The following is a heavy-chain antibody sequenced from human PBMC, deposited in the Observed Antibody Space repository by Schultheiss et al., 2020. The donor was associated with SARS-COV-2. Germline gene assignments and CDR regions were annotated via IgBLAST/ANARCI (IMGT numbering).Heavy chain of an antibody. Sequence: GESLKISCAASGFTFSSYWMHWVRQAPGKGLVWVSRINSDGSSTSYADSVKGRFTISRDNAKNTLYLQMNSLRTEDTAVYYCAKDHNYGDYGTLYYFDYWGQGTLVTVSS. D-gene: IGHD4-17*01. CDR1: GFTFSSYW. CDR3: AKDHNYGDYGTLYYFDY. J-gene: IGHJ4*02. CDR2: INSDGSST. V-gene: IGHV3-74*01.